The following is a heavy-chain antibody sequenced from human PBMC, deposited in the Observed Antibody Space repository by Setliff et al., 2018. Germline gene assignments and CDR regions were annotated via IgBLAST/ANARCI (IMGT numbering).Heavy chain of an antibody. Sequence: SVKVSCKASGGTFSSYAISWVRQAPGQGLEWMGGIIPIFGTANYAQKFQGRVTITTDESTSTAYVELSSLRSEDTAVYYCARDLAVAGYYGAFDIWGQGTXXTVSS. J-gene: IGHJ3*02. CDR3: ARDLAVAGYYGAFDI. CDR2: IIPIFGTA. CDR1: GGTFSSYA. V-gene: IGHV1-69*05. D-gene: IGHD6-19*01.